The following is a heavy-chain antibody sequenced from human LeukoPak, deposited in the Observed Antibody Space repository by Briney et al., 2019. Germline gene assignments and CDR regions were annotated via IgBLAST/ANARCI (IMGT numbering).Heavy chain of an antibody. CDR2: ISAYNGNT. Sequence: GASVKVSCKASGYTFTSYGISWVRQAPGQGLEWMGWISAYNGNTNYAQKLQGRVTMTTDTSTSTAYMELRSLRSDDTAVYYCARCRDGYNYDAFDIWGQGTMVTVSS. D-gene: IGHD5-24*01. J-gene: IGHJ3*02. V-gene: IGHV1-18*01. CDR3: ARCRDGYNYDAFDI. CDR1: GYTFTSYG.